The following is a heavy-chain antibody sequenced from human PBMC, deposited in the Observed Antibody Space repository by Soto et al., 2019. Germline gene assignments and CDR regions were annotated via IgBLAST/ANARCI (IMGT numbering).Heavy chain of an antibody. D-gene: IGHD6-13*01. V-gene: IGHV1-18*04. CDR1: GYIFSRYG. Sequence: QVQLVQSGPEVRKPGASVKVSCKASGYIFSRYGISWVRQAPGQGLEWMAWISGYNGNTKFGERVQGRVNVTTDASESTAYMELRSLRSDDTTVYYCAREAAAERNYYGLDVWGQGTTVIVSS. CDR3: AREAAAERNYYGLDV. CDR2: ISGYNGNT. J-gene: IGHJ6*02.